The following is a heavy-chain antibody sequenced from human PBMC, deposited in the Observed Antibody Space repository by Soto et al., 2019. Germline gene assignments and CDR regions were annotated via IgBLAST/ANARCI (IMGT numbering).Heavy chain of an antibody. D-gene: IGHD6-13*01. CDR2: VNTYNGNP. CDR1: GYTFTNYA. J-gene: IGHJ4*02. CDR3: ARDSQYSTSWQRFDS. V-gene: IGHV1-18*01. Sequence: QVQLVQSGGELKQPGASVKVSCKASGYTFTNYAISWVRQAPGRGLEWMGWVNTYNGNPNYAQIFQGRVTMTTDTATGTAYMQLRSLKTDDSAIYYCARDSQYSTSWQRFDSWGQGTLVTVSP.